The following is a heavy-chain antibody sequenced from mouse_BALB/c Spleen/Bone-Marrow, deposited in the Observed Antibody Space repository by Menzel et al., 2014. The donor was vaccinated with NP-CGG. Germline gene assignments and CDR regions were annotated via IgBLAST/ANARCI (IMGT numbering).Heavy chain of an antibody. CDR1: GYTFTSYW. CDR3: AWERDFDGGSVDY. J-gene: IGHJ4*01. Sequence: VQLVESGAELVKPGASVKLSCKASGYTFTSYWMHWVKQRPGQGLEWIGDINPSNGRTNLNEKFKSKATLTADKSSSTDYMRLRIEASEDYEVDCAAWERDFDGGSVDYWGQGTSVTVSS. V-gene: IGHV1S81*02. D-gene: IGHD1-1*02. CDR2: INPSNGRT.